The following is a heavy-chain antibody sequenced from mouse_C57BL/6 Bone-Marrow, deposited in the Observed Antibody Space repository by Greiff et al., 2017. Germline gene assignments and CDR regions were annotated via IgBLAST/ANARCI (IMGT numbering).Heavy chain of an antibody. V-gene: IGHV5-9*01. CDR2: ISGGGGNT. D-gene: IGHD1-1*01. J-gene: IGHJ4*01. CDR1: EFTFSSYT. Sequence: EVQLVESGGGLVKPGGSLKLSCAASEFTFSSYTMSWVRQTPEKRLEWVATISGGGGNTYYPDSVKGRFTISRDNAKNTLYRQMSSLRSEDTALYYCARHSYGSSYGAMDYWGQGTSVTVSS. CDR3: ARHSYGSSYGAMDY.